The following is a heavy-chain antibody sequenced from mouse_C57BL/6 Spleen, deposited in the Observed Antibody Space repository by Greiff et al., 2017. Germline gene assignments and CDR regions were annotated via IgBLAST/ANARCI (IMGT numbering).Heavy chain of an antibody. J-gene: IGHJ4*01. CDR1: GYTFTRYW. Sequence: QVQLQQSGAELVMPGASVKLSCKASGYTFTRYWMPWVKQRPGQGLEWIGEIDPSDCYTNYKHTFQGKSTLTVDKSSHTAYMQLSSLTSEDTAVYYCARGYSDYSYYAMDYWGQGTSVTVSS. D-gene: IGHD2-13*01. CDR3: ARGYSDYSYYAMDY. V-gene: IGHV1-69*01. CDR2: IDPSDCYT.